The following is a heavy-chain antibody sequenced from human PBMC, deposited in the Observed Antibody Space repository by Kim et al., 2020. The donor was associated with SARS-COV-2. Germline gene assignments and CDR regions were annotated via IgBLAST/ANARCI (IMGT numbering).Heavy chain of an antibody. Sequence: QKFQGRVTMTRDTSTSTVYMELSSLRSEDTAVYYCARGRVPAASYWYFDLWGRGTLVTVSS. CDR3: ARGRVPAASYWYFDL. J-gene: IGHJ2*01. D-gene: IGHD2-2*01. V-gene: IGHV1-46*01.